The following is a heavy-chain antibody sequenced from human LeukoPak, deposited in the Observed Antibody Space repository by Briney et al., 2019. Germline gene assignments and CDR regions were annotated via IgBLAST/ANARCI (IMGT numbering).Heavy chain of an antibody. CDR3: ARTGYATGWLDY. CDR2: IYHSGST. V-gene: IGHV4-38-2*01. Sequence: SETLSLTCAVSGYSISSGYYWGWIRQPPGKGLEWIGSIYHSGSTYYNPSLKSRVTISVDTSKNQFSLKLSSVTAADTAVYYCARTGYATGWLDYWGQGTLVTVSS. J-gene: IGHJ4*02. CDR1: GYSISSGYY. D-gene: IGHD5-12*01.